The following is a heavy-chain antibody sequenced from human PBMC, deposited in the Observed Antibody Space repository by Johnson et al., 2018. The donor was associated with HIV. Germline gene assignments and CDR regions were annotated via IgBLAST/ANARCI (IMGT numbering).Heavy chain of an antibody. V-gene: IGHV3-11*04. Sequence: VQLVESGGGLVKPGGSLRLSCAASAFTFSDYYMSWIRQAPGKGLEWVSHISRGGSAIYYADSVKARFSISRDDAKNSLYLQMNSLRAEDTAVYYCARFDGIITDAFDIWGQGTMVTVSS. CDR1: AFTFSDYY. CDR2: ISRGGSAI. J-gene: IGHJ3*02. D-gene: IGHD3-16*02. CDR3: ARFDGIITDAFDI.